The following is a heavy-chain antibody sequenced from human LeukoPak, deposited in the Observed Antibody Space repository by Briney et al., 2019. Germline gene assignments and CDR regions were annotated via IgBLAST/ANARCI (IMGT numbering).Heavy chain of an antibody. D-gene: IGHD1-26*01. CDR1: GGSVSSGTYY. V-gene: IGHV4-61*01. Sequence: SETLSLTCAVSGGSVSSGTYYWTWIRQPPGKGLEWIGYIYDSGSTNYNPSLKSRVTMSVDTSKSQFSLKLSSVTAADTAVYYCARTMVGATFYFDFWGQGTLVTVSS. CDR2: IYDSGST. CDR3: ARTMVGATFYFDF. J-gene: IGHJ4*02.